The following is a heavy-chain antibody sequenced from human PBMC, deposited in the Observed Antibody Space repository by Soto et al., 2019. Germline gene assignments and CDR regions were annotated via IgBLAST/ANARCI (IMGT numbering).Heavy chain of an antibody. CDR3: ARMDRYCRSRVNWFDP. V-gene: IGHV1-8*01. J-gene: IGHJ5*02. CDR1: GYIFTSYD. D-gene: IGHD2-21*02. CDR2: MNPDSGNS. Sequence: QVQLVQSGAEVKQPGASVKVSCKASGYIFTSYDINWVRQVTGQGLEWVGWMNPDSGNSGYAHKFQGRVTMTRNTYISTAYRELSSLSAEDTAVYFCARMDRYCRSRVNWFDPWGQGTLVTVSS.